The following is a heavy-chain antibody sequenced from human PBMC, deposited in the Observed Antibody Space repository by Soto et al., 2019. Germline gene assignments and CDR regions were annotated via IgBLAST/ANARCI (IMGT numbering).Heavy chain of an antibody. J-gene: IGHJ1*01. CDR2: IIPILGIA. D-gene: IGHD3-16*01. Sequence: QVQLVQSGAEVKKPGSSVKVSCKASGGTFSSYTISWVRQAPGQGLEWMGRIIPILGIANYAQKFQGRVTITADKSTSTAYMELSSLRSEDTAVYYSAYVEIHLPHAEYFQHWGQGTLVTVSS. CDR1: GGTFSSYT. V-gene: IGHV1-69*02. CDR3: AYVEIHLPHAEYFQH.